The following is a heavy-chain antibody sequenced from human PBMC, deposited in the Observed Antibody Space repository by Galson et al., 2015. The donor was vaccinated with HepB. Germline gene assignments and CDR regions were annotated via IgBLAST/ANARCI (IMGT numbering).Heavy chain of an antibody. CDR2: ISAYNGNT. D-gene: IGHD2-8*01. CDR1: GYTFTSYG. Sequence: SVKVSCKASGYTFTSYGISWVRQAPGQGLEWMGWISAYNGNTNYAQKLQGRVTMTTDTSTSTAYMELRSLRSDDTAVYYCARVYQDIVLMVYASYIPDYWGQGTLVTVSS. J-gene: IGHJ4*02. CDR3: ARVYQDIVLMVYASYIPDY. V-gene: IGHV1-18*01.